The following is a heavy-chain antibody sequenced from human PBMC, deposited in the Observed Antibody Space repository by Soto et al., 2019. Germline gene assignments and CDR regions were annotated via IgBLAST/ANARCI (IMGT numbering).Heavy chain of an antibody. CDR2: ISYDGNNK. CDR1: GFTFSSYG. J-gene: IGHJ6*02. V-gene: IGHV3-30*18. CDR3: AKDIEEVVYDYGMDV. D-gene: IGHD3-16*01. Sequence: QVQLVESGGGVVQPGKSLRLSCVASGFTFSSYGMHWVRQAPGKGLEWVALISYDGNNKYYGDSVKGRFTIFRDNSKNTLFLQMNSRRAEDTAVYFCAKDIEEVVYDYGMDVWGHGTTVTVSS.